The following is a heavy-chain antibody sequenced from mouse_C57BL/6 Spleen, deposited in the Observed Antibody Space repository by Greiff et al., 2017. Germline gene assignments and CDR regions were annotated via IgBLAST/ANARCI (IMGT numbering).Heavy chain of an antibody. J-gene: IGHJ4*01. CDR2: IYPGSGNT. V-gene: IGHV1-76*01. D-gene: IGHD1-1*01. Sequence: QVQLQQSGAELVRPGASVKLSCKASGYTFTDYYINWVKQRPGQGLEWIARIYPGSGNTYYNEKFKGKATLTAEKSSSTAYMQLSSLTSEDSAVYFCARFLYPHYYAMDCWGQGTSVTVSS. CDR1: GYTFTDYY. CDR3: ARFLYPHYYAMDC.